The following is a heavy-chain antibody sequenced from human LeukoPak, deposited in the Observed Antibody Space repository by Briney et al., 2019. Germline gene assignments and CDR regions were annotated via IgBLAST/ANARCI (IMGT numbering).Heavy chain of an antibody. CDR2: IDPSSTYI. D-gene: IGHD1-26*01. J-gene: IGHJ4*02. CDR3: ARDGSLGATDY. V-gene: IGHV3-21*01. Sequence: GGSLRLSCAASGFTFSTYWMHWVRQAPGKGLEWVSAIDPSSTYIYYADSVKGRFTISRDNAKNSLYLQMNSLRAEDTAVYYCARDGSLGATDYWGQGTLVTVSS. CDR1: GFTFSTYW.